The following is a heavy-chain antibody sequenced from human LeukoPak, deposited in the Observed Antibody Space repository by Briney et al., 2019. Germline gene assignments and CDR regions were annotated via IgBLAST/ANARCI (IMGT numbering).Heavy chain of an antibody. V-gene: IGHV3-30-3*01. D-gene: IGHD1-26*01. J-gene: IGHJ6*02. CDR1: GFTFSSYA. Sequence: GGALRLSCAASGFTFSSYAMHWVRQAPGKGLEWVAVISYDGSNKYYADSVKGRFTISRDNSKNTLYLQMNSLRAEDTAVYYCARDQGATTVYYYYGMDVWGQGTTVTVSS. CDR3: ARDQGATTVYYYYGMDV. CDR2: ISYDGSNK.